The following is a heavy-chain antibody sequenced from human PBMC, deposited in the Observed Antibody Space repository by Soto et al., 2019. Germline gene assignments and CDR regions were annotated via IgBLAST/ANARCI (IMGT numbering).Heavy chain of an antibody. D-gene: IGHD3-3*01. J-gene: IGHJ4*02. CDR3: ARGGQDFWSGPFDY. CDR2: IDNSGNT. CDR1: DGSISTYF. Sequence: PSETLSLTCTVSDGSISTYFCNWIRQPAGKGLEWIGRIDNSGNTNYNPSPKSRVTMSADTSRNQFSLKLNSVTAADTAVYYCARGGQDFWSGPFDYWGQGALVPV. V-gene: IGHV4-4*07.